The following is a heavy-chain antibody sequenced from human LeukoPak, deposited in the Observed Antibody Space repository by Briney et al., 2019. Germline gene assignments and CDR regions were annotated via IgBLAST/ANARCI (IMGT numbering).Heavy chain of an antibody. Sequence: PGRSLRLSCAASGFTFDDYAMHWVRQAPGKGLEWVSGISWNSGSIDYADSVKGRFTISRDNAKNSLYLQMNSLRAEDTALYYCAKAMADMEDIVVVPAALYDYWGQGTLVTVSS. V-gene: IGHV3-9*01. D-gene: IGHD2-2*01. CDR3: AKAMADMEDIVVVPAALYDY. CDR1: GFTFDDYA. CDR2: ISWNSGSI. J-gene: IGHJ4*02.